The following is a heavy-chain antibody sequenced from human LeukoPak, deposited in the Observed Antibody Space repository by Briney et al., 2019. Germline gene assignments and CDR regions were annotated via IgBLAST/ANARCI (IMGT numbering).Heavy chain of an antibody. Sequence: GGSLRLSCAASGFTFSSYDMHWVRHATGKGLEWVSAIGTAGDPYYPGSVKGRFTLSRDSSKNTLYLQMNSLRADDTAVYYCAKWGDYDVLTGYYVSDFWGQGTLVTVSS. V-gene: IGHV3-13*05. CDR3: AKWGDYDVLTGYYVSDF. CDR1: GFTFSSYD. CDR2: IGTAGDP. D-gene: IGHD3-9*01. J-gene: IGHJ4*02.